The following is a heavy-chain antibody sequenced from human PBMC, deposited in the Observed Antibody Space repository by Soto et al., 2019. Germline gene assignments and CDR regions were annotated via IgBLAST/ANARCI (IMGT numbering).Heavy chain of an antibody. CDR3: ARVSGIAVAVYYFDY. Sequence: QVQLVESGGGVVQPGRSLRLSCAASGFTFSSYAMHWVRQAPGKGLEWVAVISYDGGNKYYADSVKGRFTISRDNSKNTLYLQMNSLIAEDTAVYYCARVSGIAVAVYYFDYWGQGTLVTVSS. J-gene: IGHJ4*02. V-gene: IGHV3-30-3*01. D-gene: IGHD6-19*01. CDR2: ISYDGGNK. CDR1: GFTFSSYA.